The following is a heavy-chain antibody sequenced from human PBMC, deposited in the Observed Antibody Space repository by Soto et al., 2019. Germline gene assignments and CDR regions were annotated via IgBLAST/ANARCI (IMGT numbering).Heavy chain of an antibody. V-gene: IGHV4-34*01. CDR2: INHSGST. CDR1: GGSFSGYY. CDR3: ARAGHIVVVPAASFDY. J-gene: IGHJ4*02. D-gene: IGHD2-2*01. Sequence: TLSLTCAVYGGSFSGYYWSWIRQPPGKGLEWIGEINHSGSTNYNPSLKSRVTISVDTSKNQFSLKLSSVTAADTAVYYCARAGHIVVVPAASFDYWGQGTLVTVSS.